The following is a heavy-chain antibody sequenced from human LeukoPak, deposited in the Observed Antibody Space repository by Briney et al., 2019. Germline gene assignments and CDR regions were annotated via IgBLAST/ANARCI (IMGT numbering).Heavy chain of an antibody. CDR1: GFTFSSYA. CDR2: ISGSGGST. J-gene: IGHJ4*02. V-gene: IGHV3-23*01. D-gene: IGHD6-13*01. Sequence: GGSLRLSCAASGFTFSSYAMSWVRQAPGKGLEWVSAISGSGGSTYYADSVKGRFTISRDNAKNSLYLQMNSLRAEDTALYYCAKDMGIAAAGIDYWGQGTLVTVSS. CDR3: AKDMGIAAAGIDY.